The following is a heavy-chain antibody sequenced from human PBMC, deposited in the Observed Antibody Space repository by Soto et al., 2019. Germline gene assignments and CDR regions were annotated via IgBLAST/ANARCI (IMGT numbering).Heavy chain of an antibody. V-gene: IGHV3-23*01. D-gene: IGHD3-10*01. CDR3: AKGGDYGSGLFDP. CDR2: ISGSGGST. Sequence: EVQLLESGGGLVQPGGSLRLSCAASGFTFSRYAMSWVRQAPGKGLEWVSAISGSGGSTYYADSVKGRFTISRDNSKNTLERQMNSLRAEDTAVYYCAKGGDYGSGLFDPWGQGTLVTVSS. CDR1: GFTFSRYA. J-gene: IGHJ5*02.